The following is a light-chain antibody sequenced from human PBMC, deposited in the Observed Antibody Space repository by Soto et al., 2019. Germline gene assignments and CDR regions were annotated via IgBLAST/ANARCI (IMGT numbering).Light chain of an antibody. J-gene: IGLJ2*01. CDR1: GSNIGSNT. CDR3: SSYISSNTLEV. CDR2: NNS. V-gene: IGLV1-44*01. Sequence: QSVLTQPPSASGTPGQRVTISCSGSGSNIGSNTVNWYQQLPGTAPKLLIYNNSQRPSGVPDRFSGSKSGTSASLAISGLQSDIEADYYCSSYISSNTLEVFGVGTKLTVL.